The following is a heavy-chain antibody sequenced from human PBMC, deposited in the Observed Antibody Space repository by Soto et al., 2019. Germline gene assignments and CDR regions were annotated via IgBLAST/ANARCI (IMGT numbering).Heavy chain of an antibody. CDR1: GVSINTFY. Sequence: ETLCLACAVSGVSINTFYWSWVRQPSGKGLEWIGRIFSSGSTSFNPSLESLVAMSVDTSKNHFSLNLSSVTAADMAVYYCAREGSYSAYNFAHGIQLWSFDFWGRGALVTVYS. V-gene: IGHV4-4*07. J-gene: IGHJ4*02. CDR3: AREGSYSAYNFAHGIQLWSFDF. CDR2: IFSSGST. D-gene: IGHD5-12*01.